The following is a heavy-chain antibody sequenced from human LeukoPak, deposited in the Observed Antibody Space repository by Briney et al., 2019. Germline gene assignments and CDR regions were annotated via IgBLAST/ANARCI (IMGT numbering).Heavy chain of an antibody. J-gene: IGHJ4*02. V-gene: IGHV4-39*01. D-gene: IGHD6-6*01. CDR1: GVSISSNSYY. Sequence: SETPSLTCTVSGVSISSNSYYWGWIRQPPGKELEWVGSMSYGGSTYYNPSLKSRVTMSVDTSKNQFSLKLTSVTAADAAVYHCARHPFAAHHRVDYWGQGTLVTVSS. CDR2: MSYGGST. CDR3: ARHPFAAHHRVDY.